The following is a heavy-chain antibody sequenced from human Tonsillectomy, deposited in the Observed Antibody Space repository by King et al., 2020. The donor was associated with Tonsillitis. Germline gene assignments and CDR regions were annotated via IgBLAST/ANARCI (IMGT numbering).Heavy chain of an antibody. V-gene: IGHV3-23*04. D-gene: IGHD3-9*01. CDR2: IGSSGCST. J-gene: IGHJ4*02. CDR1: GFTFSSYA. Sequence: VQLVESGGGLVQPGGSLRLSCAASGFTFSSYAMTWVRQAPGKGLEWVSGIGSSGCSTYYADSVKGRFTISRDNSKNTLYLQMNSLRAEDAAVYYCARAYYDILTGYAYWGQGTLVTVSS. CDR3: ARAYYDILTGYAY.